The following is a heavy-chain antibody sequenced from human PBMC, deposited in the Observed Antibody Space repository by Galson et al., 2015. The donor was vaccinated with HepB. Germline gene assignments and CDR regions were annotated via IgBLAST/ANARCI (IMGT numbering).Heavy chain of an antibody. V-gene: IGHV1-18*01. J-gene: IGHJ5*02. CDR2: INTYNRDT. CDR1: GYTFSSYS. Sequence: PVKVSCKASGYTFSSYSITWVRQAPGQGLEWMGWINTYNRDTKYAQKFQGRVTMTADTSTTTAYMELRRLRSDDTAVYFCARGALVFGVGGTQNNWFDPWGQGTQVTVSS. D-gene: IGHD2-15*01. CDR3: ARGALVFGVGGTQNNWFDP.